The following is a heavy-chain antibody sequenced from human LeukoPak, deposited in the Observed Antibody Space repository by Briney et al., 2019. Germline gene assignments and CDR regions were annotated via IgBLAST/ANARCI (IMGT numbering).Heavy chain of an antibody. V-gene: IGHV3-74*01. D-gene: IGHD2-21*02. J-gene: IGHJ3*02. CDR3: ARDHTRVVVTATDAFDI. CDR1: GVTFSRYS. CDR2: VNSDGSGT. Sequence: GGSLRLSCAASGVTFSRYSMHWVRQAPGKGLVWVAHVNSDGSGTDYADSVKGRFTISRDNAKNTLYLQMNSLRAENTAVYYCARDHTRVVVTATDAFDIWGQGTMVTVSS.